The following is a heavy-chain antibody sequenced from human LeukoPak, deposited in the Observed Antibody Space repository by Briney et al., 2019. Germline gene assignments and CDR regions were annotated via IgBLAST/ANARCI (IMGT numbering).Heavy chain of an antibody. CDR2: ISYDGSNK. V-gene: IGHV3-30*18. D-gene: IGHD3-22*01. Sequence: GRSLRLSCAASGFTFSSYGMHWVRQAPGKGLEWVAVISYDGSNKYYADSVKGRFTISRDNSKNTLYLQMNSLRAEDTAVYYCAKGATMIVVEGTFDYWGQGTLVTVSS. CDR3: AKGATMIVVEGTFDY. CDR1: GFTFSSYG. J-gene: IGHJ4*02.